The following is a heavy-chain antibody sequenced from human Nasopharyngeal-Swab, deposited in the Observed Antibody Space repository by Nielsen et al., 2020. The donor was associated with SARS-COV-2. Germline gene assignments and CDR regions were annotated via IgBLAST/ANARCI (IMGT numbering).Heavy chain of an antibody. CDR1: GGSIRSSSHF. D-gene: IGHD7-27*01. Sequence: SETLSLTCTVSGGSIRSSSHFWAWIRQPPGKGLEWIGSLYYTGTTHYNPSLKSRVTMSVGTSKSQFSLQLSSVTAADTAVYYCARLRYLGIPAYYFDYWGQGILVTVSS. V-gene: IGHV4-39*01. CDR3: ARLRYLGIPAYYFDY. J-gene: IGHJ4*02. CDR2: LYYTGTT.